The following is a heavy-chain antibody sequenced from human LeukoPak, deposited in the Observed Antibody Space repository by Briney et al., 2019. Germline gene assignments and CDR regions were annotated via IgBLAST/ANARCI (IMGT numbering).Heavy chain of an antibody. Sequence: PGGSLRLSCAASGFTFSSYGMHWVRQAPGKGLEWVAVISYDGSNKYYADSVKGRFTISRDNSKNTLYLQMNSLRAEDTAVYYCAKPPRPYDSSGYYYDYWGQGTLVTVSS. CDR1: GFTFSSYG. CDR2: ISYDGSNK. V-gene: IGHV3-30*18. D-gene: IGHD3-22*01. J-gene: IGHJ4*02. CDR3: AKPPRPYDSSGYYYDY.